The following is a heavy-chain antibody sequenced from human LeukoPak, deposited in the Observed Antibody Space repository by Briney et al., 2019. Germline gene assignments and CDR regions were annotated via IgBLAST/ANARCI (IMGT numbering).Heavy chain of an antibody. Sequence: SETLSLTCTVSGGSISSSSYYWGWLRQPPGTGLEWLGSIYYSGSTYYNPSLKSRVTISVDTSKNQFSLKLSSVTAADTAVYYCASILVFGESYTYYFDYWGQGTLVTVSS. CDR2: IYYSGST. CDR3: ASILVFGESYTYYFDY. V-gene: IGHV4-39*01. J-gene: IGHJ4*02. CDR1: GGSISSSSYY. D-gene: IGHD3-10*02.